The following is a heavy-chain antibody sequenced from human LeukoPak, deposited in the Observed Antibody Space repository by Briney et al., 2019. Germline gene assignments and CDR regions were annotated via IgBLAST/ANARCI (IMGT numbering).Heavy chain of an antibody. CDR2: IHDSGST. J-gene: IGHJ4*02. CDR1: GASISSGDYH. CDR3: ARDPVVPAAIFDY. D-gene: IGHD2-2*01. Sequence: SETLSLTCTVSGASISSGDYHWNWIRQPPGKGLEWIGFIHDSGSTYYNPSLKSRVSISRDMSKNQLSLMLSSVTAADTAVYYCARDPVVPAAIFDYWGQGTLVTVSS. V-gene: IGHV4-30-4*01.